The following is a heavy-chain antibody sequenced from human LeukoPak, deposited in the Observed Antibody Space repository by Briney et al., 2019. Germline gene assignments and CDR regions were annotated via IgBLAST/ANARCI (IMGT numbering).Heavy chain of an antibody. CDR1: GDSISNYY. D-gene: IGHD3-10*01. Sequence: PETLSLTCTVSGDSISNYYWSWIRQPAGKGLEWIGRIYTSGSTNYNPSLKSRVTMSVDTSKNQFSLKLSSVTAADTAVYYCARVSLVRGAPDYYFDYWGQGTLVTVSS. CDR3: ARVSLVRGAPDYYFDY. CDR2: IYTSGST. V-gene: IGHV4-4*07. J-gene: IGHJ4*02.